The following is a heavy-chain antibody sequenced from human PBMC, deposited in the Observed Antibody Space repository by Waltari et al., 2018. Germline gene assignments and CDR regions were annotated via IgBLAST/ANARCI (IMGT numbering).Heavy chain of an antibody. Sequence: EVQLVETGGGLIQPGGSLRLSCAASGFTVSSNYMSWVRQAPGKGLEWVSVIYSGGSTYYADSVKGRFTISRDNSKNTLYLQMNSLGAEDTAVYYCATGSMVRGVIPLDPWGQGTLVTVSS. D-gene: IGHD3-10*01. J-gene: IGHJ5*02. CDR3: ATGSMVRGVIPLDP. V-gene: IGHV3-53*02. CDR1: GFTVSSNY. CDR2: IYSGGST.